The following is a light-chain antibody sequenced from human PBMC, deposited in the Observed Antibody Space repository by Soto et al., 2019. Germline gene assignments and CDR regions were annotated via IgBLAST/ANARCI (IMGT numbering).Light chain of an antibody. Sequence: DIQMTQSPSSLSASVGDRVTITCRASQSISSYLNWYQQTPGKAPKLLIYAASSLQSGVPSRFSGSGSGTDFTLTISRLQPEDFATYYCQQSYCTPLTFGGGTKVDIK. CDR1: QSISSY. J-gene: IGKJ4*01. V-gene: IGKV1-39*01. CDR3: QQSYCTPLT. CDR2: AAS.